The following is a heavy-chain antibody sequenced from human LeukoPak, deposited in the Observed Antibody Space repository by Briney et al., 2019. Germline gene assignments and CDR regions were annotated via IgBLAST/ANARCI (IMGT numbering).Heavy chain of an antibody. D-gene: IGHD6-13*01. CDR2: ISGSGGST. CDR1: GFTFSSYA. J-gene: IGHJ4*02. CDR3: AKDPDLGLAAAGY. Sequence: GGSLRLSCSASGFTFSSYAMSWVRQAPGKGLEWVSAISGSGGSTYYADSVKGRFTISRDNSKNTLYLQMNSLRAEDTAVYYCAKDPDLGLAAAGYWGQGTLVTVSS. V-gene: IGHV3-23*01.